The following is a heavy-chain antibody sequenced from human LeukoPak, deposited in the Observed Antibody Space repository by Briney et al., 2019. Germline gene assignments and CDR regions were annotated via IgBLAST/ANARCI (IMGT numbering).Heavy chain of an antibody. CDR2: INPSGGST. CDR1: GYTFTNYY. D-gene: IGHD3-22*01. CDR3: ATVYSYDSSAYYRLDY. Sequence: ASVKVSCKASGYTFTNYYIHWVRQAPGQGLECMGIINPSGGSTSYAQKFQGRVTMTRDMSTSTVYMELSSLRSEDTAVYYCATVYSYDSSAYYRLDYWGQGTLVTVSS. V-gene: IGHV1-46*01. J-gene: IGHJ4*02.